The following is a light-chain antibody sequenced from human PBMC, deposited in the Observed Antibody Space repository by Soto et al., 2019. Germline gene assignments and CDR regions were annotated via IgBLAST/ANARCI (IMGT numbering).Light chain of an antibody. CDR3: QQSHSTRT. Sequence: DIQMTQSPSSLSASVGDRDTITCRASQSIRSYLNWYQQKPGKAPKLLIYAASSLQSGVPSRFSGSGSGTDFTLTISSLQPEDFATYYCQQSHSTRTFGQGTKVEMK. CDR2: AAS. J-gene: IGKJ1*01. V-gene: IGKV1-39*01. CDR1: QSIRSY.